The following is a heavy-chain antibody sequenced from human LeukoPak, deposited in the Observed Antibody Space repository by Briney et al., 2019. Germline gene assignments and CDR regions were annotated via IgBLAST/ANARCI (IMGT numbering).Heavy chain of an antibody. Sequence: GGSLRLSGAASGFTFSRYWMSWVRQAPGKGLEWVANIKQGGSEKYYVDSVKGRFTISRDNAKNSLYLQMNSLRAEDTAVYYCARDSEYSISLYNWFDPWGQGTLVTVSS. CDR2: IKQGGSEK. D-gene: IGHD6-6*01. CDR3: ARDSEYSISLYNWFDP. CDR1: GFTFSRYW. J-gene: IGHJ5*02. V-gene: IGHV3-7*01.